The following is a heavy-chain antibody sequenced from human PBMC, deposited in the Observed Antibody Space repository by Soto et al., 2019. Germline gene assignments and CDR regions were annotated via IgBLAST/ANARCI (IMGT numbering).Heavy chain of an antibody. D-gene: IGHD3-3*01. CDR1: VFTFSSYS. Sequence: SLRLSWSSSVFTFSSYSMNLVRQPPLKLLGWVASISSSISYIYYAESVKGRFTISRDNAKNSLYLQMNSLRAEDTAVYYCARTDFWSGYYPPCNWFEPWGQGTLVTVSS. J-gene: IGHJ5*02. CDR2: ISSSISYI. V-gene: IGHV3-21*01. CDR3: ARTDFWSGYYPPCNWFEP.